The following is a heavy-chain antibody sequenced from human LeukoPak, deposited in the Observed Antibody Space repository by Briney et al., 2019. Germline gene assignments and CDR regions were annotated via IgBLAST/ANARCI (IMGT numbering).Heavy chain of an antibody. J-gene: IGHJ4*02. Sequence: GGSLRLSCAASGFTFSNYAMNWVRQVPGKGLEWVSIITDSGGDTNYADSVKGRFTISRDNSKSTLYLQMNSLRAEDTAVYYCAKDFGRYCSGGSCYPLDYWGQGTLVTVSS. CDR1: GFTFSNYA. CDR3: AKDFGRYCSGGSCYPLDY. V-gene: IGHV3-23*01. CDR2: ITDSGGDT. D-gene: IGHD2-15*01.